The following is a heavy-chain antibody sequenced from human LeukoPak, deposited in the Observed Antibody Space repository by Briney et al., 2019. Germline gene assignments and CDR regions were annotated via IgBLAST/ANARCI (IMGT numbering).Heavy chain of an antibody. D-gene: IGHD3-10*01. V-gene: IGHV1-18*01. CDR3: ARNGRVRRVVKDLFEY. CDR2: VSPYNGNT. Sequence: ASVEVSCKASGGTFSSYAISWVRQAPGQGLEWMGRVSPYNGNTYYSQRFQDRVTITKDTSTGTAYMDLRNLRTDDTAMYYCARNGRVRRVVKDLFEYWGQGTLVAVSS. J-gene: IGHJ4*02. CDR1: GGTFSSYA.